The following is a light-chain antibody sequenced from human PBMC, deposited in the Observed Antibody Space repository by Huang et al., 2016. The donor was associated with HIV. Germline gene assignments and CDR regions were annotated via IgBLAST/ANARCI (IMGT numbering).Light chain of an antibody. J-gene: IGKJ2*01. CDR1: QGITNS. V-gene: IGKV1-NL1*01. Sequence: DIQMTQSPSSLSASVGGRVTITCRASQGITNSLVWYQQKPGKAPKRLLYDASELENGVPSRFSGSRSGTDYTLTITSLQPEDFATYYCQQYYRTPYTFGQGTKVDIK. CDR2: DAS. CDR3: QQYYRTPYT.